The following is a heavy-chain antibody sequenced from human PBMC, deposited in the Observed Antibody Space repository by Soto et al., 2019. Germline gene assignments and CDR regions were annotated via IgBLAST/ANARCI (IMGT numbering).Heavy chain of an antibody. CDR1: GYTFTSYG. CDR3: ARGGTMIVVANRHFDY. D-gene: IGHD3-22*01. Sequence: ASVKVSCKASGYTFTSYGISWVRQAPGQGLERMGWISAYNGNTNYAQKLQGRVTMTTDTSTSTAYMELRSLRSDDTAVYYCARGGTMIVVANRHFDYWGQGTLVTVSS. CDR2: ISAYNGNT. J-gene: IGHJ4*02. V-gene: IGHV1-18*01.